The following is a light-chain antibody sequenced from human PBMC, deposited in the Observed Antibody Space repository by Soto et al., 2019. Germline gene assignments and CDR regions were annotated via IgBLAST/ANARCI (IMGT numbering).Light chain of an antibody. CDR3: CSYAVSSTHV. CDR1: SSDVGSYNL. Sequence: QYALTQPASVSGSPGQSITISCTGTSSDVGSYNLVSWYQHHPGKAPKLMIYEGSKRPSGVSNRFSASKSGNTASLTISRLQAQDEADYYFCSYAVSSTHVFGTGTKVTLL. V-gene: IGLV2-23*01. J-gene: IGLJ1*01. CDR2: EGS.